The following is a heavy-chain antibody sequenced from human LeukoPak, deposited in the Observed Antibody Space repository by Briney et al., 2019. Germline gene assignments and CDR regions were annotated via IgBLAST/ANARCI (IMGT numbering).Heavy chain of an antibody. J-gene: IGHJ6*02. Sequence: SETLSLTCTVSGGSITNYYWSWIRQPPGKGLEWIGYVYYSGTTNYNPSPESRVTISVDTSKNQFSLKLRSVTAADTAVYYCARHRDTAVVMEYYYDMDIWGQGTTVTVSS. CDR2: VYYSGTT. V-gene: IGHV4-59*08. CDR1: GGSITNYY. CDR3: ARHRDTAVVMEYYYDMDI. D-gene: IGHD5-18*01.